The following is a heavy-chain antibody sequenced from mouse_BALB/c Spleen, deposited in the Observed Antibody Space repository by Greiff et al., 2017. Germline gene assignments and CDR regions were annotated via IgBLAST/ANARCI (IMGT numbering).Heavy chain of an antibody. J-gene: IGHJ4*01. CDR2: ISSGGST. V-gene: IGHV5-6-5*01. Sequence: DVMLVESGGGLVKPGGSLKLSCAASGFTFSSYAMSWVRQTPEKRLEWVASISSGGSTYYPDSVKGRFTISRDNARNILYLQMSSLRSEDTAMYYCARGGGSYAMDYWGQGTSVTVSS. CDR1: GFTFSSYA. CDR3: ARGGGSYAMDY.